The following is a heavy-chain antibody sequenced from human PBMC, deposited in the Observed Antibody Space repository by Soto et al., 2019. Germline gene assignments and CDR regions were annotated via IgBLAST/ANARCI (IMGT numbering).Heavy chain of an antibody. CDR3: ARERDSSGYPFDY. J-gene: IGHJ4*02. V-gene: IGHV3-33*01. D-gene: IGHD3-22*01. Sequence: GGSLRLSCAASGFTFSSYGMHWVRQAPGKGLEWVAVIWYDGSNKYYADSVKGRFTISRDNSKNTLYLQMNSLRAEDTAVYYCARERDSSGYPFDYWGQGTLVTVSS. CDR1: GFTFSSYG. CDR2: IWYDGSNK.